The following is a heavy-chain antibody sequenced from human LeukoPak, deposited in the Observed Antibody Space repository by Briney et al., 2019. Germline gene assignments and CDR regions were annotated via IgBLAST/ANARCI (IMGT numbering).Heavy chain of an antibody. CDR1: GYTFTSYG. Sequence: ASVKVSCKASGYTFTSYGISWLRQAPGQGLEWMGWINAGNGNTKYSQEFQGRVTITRDTSTSTAYMELSSLRSEDTAVYYCAREPRGAFDIWGQGKMVTVSS. J-gene: IGHJ3*02. CDR2: INAGNGNT. CDR3: AREPRGAFDI. V-gene: IGHV1-18*01.